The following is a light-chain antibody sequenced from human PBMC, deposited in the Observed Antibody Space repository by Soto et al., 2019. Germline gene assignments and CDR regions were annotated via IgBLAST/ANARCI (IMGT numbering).Light chain of an antibody. CDR3: QSYDDSLSTYV. V-gene: IGLV1-40*01. J-gene: IGLJ1*01. Sequence: QTVLTQPPSVSGAPGQRVTISCTGSSSSIGAGYHVHWYQQLPGAAPKLLISVNNNRPSGVPDRFSGSRSGTSASLAIAGLQAEDEADYYCQSYDDSLSTYVFGTGTKLTVL. CDR2: VNN. CDR1: SSSIGAGYH.